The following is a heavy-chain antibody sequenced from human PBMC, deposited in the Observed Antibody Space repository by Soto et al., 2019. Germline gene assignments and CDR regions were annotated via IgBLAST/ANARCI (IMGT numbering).Heavy chain of an antibody. CDR3: ARVSWREKYGMDV. CDR2: ITFSGNTV. V-gene: IGHV3-11*01. J-gene: IGHJ6*02. Sequence: GGSLRLSCXASGFTFSDSYMSWIRQAPGKGLEWISYITFSGNTVYYADSLKGRFTISRDNAKNSLYLQMNRLRAEDTAVYYCARVSWREKYGMDVWGQGTTVTVSS. CDR1: GFTFSDSY.